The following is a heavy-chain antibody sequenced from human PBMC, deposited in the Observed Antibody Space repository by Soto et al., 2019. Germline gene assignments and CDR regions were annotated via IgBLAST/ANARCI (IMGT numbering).Heavy chain of an antibody. CDR2: IIPIFGTA. D-gene: IGHD5-12*01. Sequence: ASVKVSCKASGGTFSSYAISWVRQAPGQGPEWMGGIIPIFGTANYAQKFQGRVTITADESTSTAYMELSSLRSEDTAVYYCARVTYSGYDYAAFDIWGQGTMVTVSS. CDR3: ARVTYSGYDYAAFDI. V-gene: IGHV1-69*13. CDR1: GGTFSSYA. J-gene: IGHJ3*02.